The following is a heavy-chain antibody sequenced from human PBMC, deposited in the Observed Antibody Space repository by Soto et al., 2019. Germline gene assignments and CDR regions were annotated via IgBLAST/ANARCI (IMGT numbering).Heavy chain of an antibody. CDR3: ALSDTVRTDY. Sequence: EVQLVESGGGLVQPGGSLRLSCAASGLTFSSYWMHWVRQAPGKGLVWGSRINSAGSSTSYADSVKGRFTISRDNAKNTLYLHMNSLRVEDTAVYYCALSDTVRTDYWGQGTLVTVSS. V-gene: IGHV3-74*01. CDR1: GLTFSSYW. J-gene: IGHJ4*02. CDR2: INSAGSST. D-gene: IGHD4-17*01.